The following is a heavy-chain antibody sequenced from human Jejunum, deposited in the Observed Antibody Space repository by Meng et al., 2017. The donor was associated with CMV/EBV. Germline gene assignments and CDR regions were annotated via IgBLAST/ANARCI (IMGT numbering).Heavy chain of an antibody. CDR1: GFTFSNDG. V-gene: IGHV1-18*01. J-gene: IGHJ4*02. CDR3: VRDLIEAGAHFVY. CDR2: IRSYSGHT. Sequence: KTSGFTFSNDGISWVRQARGQGPEWMGWIRSYSGHTNYAQKFQGRATMTIDTSTSTAYMDLRSLTSDDTAVYYCVRDLIEAGAHFVYWGQGTLVTVSS. D-gene: IGHD2/OR15-2a*01.